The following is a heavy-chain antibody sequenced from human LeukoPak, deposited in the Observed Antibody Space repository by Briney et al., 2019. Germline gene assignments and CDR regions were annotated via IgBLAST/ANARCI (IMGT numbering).Heavy chain of an antibody. J-gene: IGHJ4*02. D-gene: IGHD1-26*01. CDR1: GYIFTSYG. CDR2: ISAYNDNT. V-gene: IGHV1-18*01. CDR3: ARAPVSGSYPPNFDY. Sequence: ASVKVSCKASGYIFTSYGISWVRQAPGQGLEWMGWISAYNDNTNYAQKLQGRVTMTTDTSTSTAYMELRSLRSDDTAVYYCARAPVSGSYPPNFDYWGQGTLVTVSS.